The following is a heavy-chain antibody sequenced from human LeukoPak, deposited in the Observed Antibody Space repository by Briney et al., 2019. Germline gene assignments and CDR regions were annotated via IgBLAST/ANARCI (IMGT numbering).Heavy chain of an antibody. D-gene: IGHD3-10*01. J-gene: IGHJ4*02. Sequence: SETLSLTCAVYGGSFSAYHWSWIRQPPGKGLEWIGEINHSGSTNYNPSLKSRVSISVDTSNNQFSLKLSSVTAADTAVYYCARAYYYGSGSYSGEFDYWGQGTLVTVSS. CDR3: ARAYYYGSGSYSGEFDY. V-gene: IGHV4-34*01. CDR2: INHSGST. CDR1: GGSFSAYH.